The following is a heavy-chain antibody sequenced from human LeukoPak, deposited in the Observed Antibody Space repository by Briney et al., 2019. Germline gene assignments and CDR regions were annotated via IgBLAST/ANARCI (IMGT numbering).Heavy chain of an antibody. CDR2: IIPIFGTA. CDR1: GGTFSSYA. J-gene: IGHJ6*02. Sequence: GASVTVSCTASGGTFSSYAISWVRQAPGQGLEWMGGIIPIFGTANYAQKFQGRVTITADESTSTAYMELSSLRSEDTAVYYCAREPRSYYGMDVWGQGTTVTVS. CDR3: AREPRSYYGMDV. D-gene: IGHD3-3*01. V-gene: IGHV1-69*13.